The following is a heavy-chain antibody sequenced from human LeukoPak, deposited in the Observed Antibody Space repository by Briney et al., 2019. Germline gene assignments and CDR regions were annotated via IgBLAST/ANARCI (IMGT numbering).Heavy chain of an antibody. V-gene: IGHV1-2*02. J-gene: IGHJ3*02. CDR3: ARGFVVRGVSPIRPPLSGAFHI. CDR2: INPNTGGT. CDR1: GYTFTGYF. Sequence: GSVKVSCKASGYTFTGYFVHWVRQAPGQGLQLMGWINPNTGGTNYAQKFQGRVTMTRDTSISTAYMDLSGLRSDDTAVYYCARGFVVRGVSPIRPPLSGAFHIWGQGTMVTVSS. D-gene: IGHD3-10*01.